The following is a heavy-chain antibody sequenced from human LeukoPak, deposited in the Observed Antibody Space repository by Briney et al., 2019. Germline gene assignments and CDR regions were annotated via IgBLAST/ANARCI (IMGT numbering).Heavy chain of an antibody. Sequence: SVKVSCKASGGTFSSYAISWVRQAPGQGLEWMGGIIPIFGTANYAQKLQGRVTITEDKSTNTAYMELSRLRCEDTAVYYCARAIVCRGVVRACDAFDIWGQGTMVTVSS. CDR3: ARAIVCRGVVRACDAFDI. V-gene: IGHV1-69*06. CDR1: GGTFSSYA. D-gene: IGHD4-23*01. J-gene: IGHJ3*02. CDR2: IIPIFGTA.